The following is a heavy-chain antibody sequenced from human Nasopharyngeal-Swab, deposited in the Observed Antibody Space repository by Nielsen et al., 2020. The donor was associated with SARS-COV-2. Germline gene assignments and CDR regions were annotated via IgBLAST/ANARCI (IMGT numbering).Heavy chain of an antibody. CDR1: GFTCSSYG. J-gene: IGHJ4*02. CDR3: ARDLGGAAAGTDY. CDR2: IWYDGSNK. V-gene: IGHV3-33*01. D-gene: IGHD6-13*01. Sequence: GGSLRLSCAATGFTCSSYGMHGERQAPGKGLEWVAVIWYDGSNKYYADSVKGRFTISRDNSKNTLYLQMNSLRAEDTAVYYCARDLGGAAAGTDYWGQGTLVTVSS.